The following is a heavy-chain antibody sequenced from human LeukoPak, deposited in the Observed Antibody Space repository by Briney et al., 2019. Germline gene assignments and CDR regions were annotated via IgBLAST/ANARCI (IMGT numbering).Heavy chain of an antibody. CDR1: GGSISSYY. Sequence: PSETLSLTCTVSGGSISSYYWSWIRQPPGKGLEWIGYIYYSGSTNYNPSLKSRVTISVDTSKNQFSLKLSSVTAADTAVYYCARRIAAAGSTGWFDPWGQGTLVTVSS. J-gene: IGHJ5*02. V-gene: IGHV4-59*01. CDR2: IYYSGST. CDR3: ARRIAAAGSTGWFDP. D-gene: IGHD6-13*01.